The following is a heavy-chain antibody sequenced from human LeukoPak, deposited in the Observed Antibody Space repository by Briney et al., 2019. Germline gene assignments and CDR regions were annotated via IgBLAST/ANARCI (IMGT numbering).Heavy chain of an antibody. Sequence: GESLKISCKGSGYNFTSYRISWVRQMPGKGLEWMGRIDPSDSYTNYSPSFQGHVTISADKSISTAYLQWSSLKASDTAMYYCARLSSNYVWGSYRYPYYYYGMDVWGQGTTVTVSS. CDR2: IDPSDSYT. V-gene: IGHV5-10-1*01. J-gene: IGHJ6*02. D-gene: IGHD3-16*02. CDR1: GYNFTSYR. CDR3: ARLSSNYVWGSYRYPYYYYGMDV.